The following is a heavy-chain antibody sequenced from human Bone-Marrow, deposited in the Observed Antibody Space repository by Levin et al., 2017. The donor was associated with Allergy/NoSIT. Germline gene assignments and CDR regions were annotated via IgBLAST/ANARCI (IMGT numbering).Heavy chain of an antibody. J-gene: IGHJ4*02. CDR1: GGSISSYY. V-gene: IGHV4-59*01. D-gene: IGHD4-17*01. Sequence: PGGSLRLSCTVSGGSISSYYWSWIRQPPGKGLEWIGYIYYSGSTNYNPSLKSRVTISVDTSKNQFSLKLSSVTAADTAVYYCARWTTVTHPYYFDYWGQGTLVTVSS. CDR3: ARWTTVTHPYYFDY. CDR2: IYYSGST.